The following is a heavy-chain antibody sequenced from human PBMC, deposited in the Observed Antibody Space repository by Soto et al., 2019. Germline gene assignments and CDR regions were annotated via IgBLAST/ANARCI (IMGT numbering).Heavy chain of an antibody. CDR2: IGTAGDT. CDR3: AREGSSSNDFDY. D-gene: IGHD6-6*01. J-gene: IGHJ4*02. CDR1: GFTFSSYD. V-gene: IGHV3-13*01. Sequence: GGSLRLSCAASGFTFSSYDMHWVRQATGKGLEWVSAIGTAGDTYYPDSVKGRFTISRENAKNSLYLQMNSLRAEDTAVYYCAREGSSSNDFDYWGQGTLVTVSS.